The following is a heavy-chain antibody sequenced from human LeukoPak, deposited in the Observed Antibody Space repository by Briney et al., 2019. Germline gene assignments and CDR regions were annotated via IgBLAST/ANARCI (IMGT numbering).Heavy chain of an antibody. D-gene: IGHD6-19*01. V-gene: IGHV3-23*01. CDR1: GFIFSTYG. J-gene: IGHJ6*02. CDR3: ANAGPGYNSGSNYYYGTDV. CDR2: ISGSGGTT. Sequence: GGSLRLSCAASGFIFSTYGMRWVRQAPGKGLEWVSSISGSGGTTFYADSVKGRFTISRDNSKNTLYLQMNSLRAEDTAAYYCANAGPGYNSGSNYYYGTDVWGQGTTVTVSS.